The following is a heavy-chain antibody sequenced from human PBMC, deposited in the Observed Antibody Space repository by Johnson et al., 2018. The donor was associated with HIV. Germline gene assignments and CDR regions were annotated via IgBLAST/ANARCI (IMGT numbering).Heavy chain of an antibody. CDR1: GFTFSSYD. J-gene: IGHJ3*02. CDR2: ISTAGDT. CDR3: ARQVYCSSTSCSSAFDI. Sequence: VQLVESGGGLVKPGGSLRLSCAASGFTFSSYDMHWVRQATGKGLEWVSAISTAGDTYYPGSVKGRFTISRENAKNSLYLQMNSLRAGDTAVYYCARQVYCSSTSCSSAFDIWGQGTVVTVSS. D-gene: IGHD2-2*01. V-gene: IGHV3-13*01.